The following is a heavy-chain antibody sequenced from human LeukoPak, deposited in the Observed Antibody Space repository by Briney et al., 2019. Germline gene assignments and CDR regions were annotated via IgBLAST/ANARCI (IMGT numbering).Heavy chain of an antibody. CDR1: GYTFTGYY. CDR2: INPNSGDT. Sequence: ASVTVSCKASGYTFTGYYMHWVRQAPGQGLEWMGWINPNSGDTNYAQKFQGRVTMTRDTSISTAYMELSRLRSDDTAVYYCARDLGDWYFDLWGRGTLVTVSS. V-gene: IGHV1-2*02. CDR3: ARDLGDWYFDL. J-gene: IGHJ2*01.